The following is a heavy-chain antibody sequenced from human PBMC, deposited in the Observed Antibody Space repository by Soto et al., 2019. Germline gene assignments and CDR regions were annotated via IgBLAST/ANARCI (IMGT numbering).Heavy chain of an antibody. D-gene: IGHD3-22*01. CDR1: GYTFTGYH. CDR2: INPNSGGT. V-gene: IGHV1-2*02. Sequence: QVQLVQSGAEVKKPGASVKVSCKASGYTFTGYHMHWVRQAPGQGLEWMGWINPNSGGTNYAQKFQGRVTMNRDTSNTTAYMEVSRLRSEDTAVYYCARDRWFYDRGTYAIANDAFDVWGQGTMVTVSS. CDR3: ARDRWFYDRGTYAIANDAFDV. J-gene: IGHJ3*01.